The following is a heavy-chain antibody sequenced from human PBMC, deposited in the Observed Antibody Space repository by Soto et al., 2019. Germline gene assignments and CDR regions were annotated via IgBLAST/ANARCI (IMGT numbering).Heavy chain of an antibody. J-gene: IGHJ4*02. V-gene: IGHV1-46*01. D-gene: IGHD5-12*01. CDR1: GYTFTSYY. CDR2: INPSGGST. Sequence: QVQLVQSGAEVKKPGASVKVSCKASGYTFTSYYMHWVRQAPGQGLEWMGIINPSGGSTSYAQKFQVRVTMTRDTSTSTVYMELSSLRSEDTAVYYCARDLSFGVEMATIFDYWGQGTLVTVSS. CDR3: ARDLSFGVEMATIFDY.